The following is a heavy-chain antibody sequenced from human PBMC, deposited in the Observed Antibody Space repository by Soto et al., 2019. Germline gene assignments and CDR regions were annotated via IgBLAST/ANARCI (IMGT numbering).Heavy chain of an antibody. CDR2: IYYSGST. Sequence: QLQLQESGPGLVKPSETLSLTCTVSGGSISSSSYYWGWIRQPPGKGLEWIGSIYYSGSTYYNPSLKSRVTISVDTSKNQFSLKLSSVTAADTAVYSCARQNPPPGYSSGSLDYWGQGTLVTVSS. D-gene: IGHD6-19*01. CDR3: ARQNPPPGYSSGSLDY. V-gene: IGHV4-39*01. J-gene: IGHJ4*02. CDR1: GGSISSSSYY.